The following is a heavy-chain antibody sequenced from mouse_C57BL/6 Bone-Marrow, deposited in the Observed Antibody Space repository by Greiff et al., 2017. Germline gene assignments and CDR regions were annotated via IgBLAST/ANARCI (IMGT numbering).Heavy chain of an antibody. CDR2: ISSGGSYT. J-gene: IGHJ3*01. CDR1: GFTFSSYG. V-gene: IGHV5-6*01. Sequence: EVKLQESGGDLVKPGGSLKLSCAASGFTFSSYGMSWVRQTPDKRLEWVATISSGGSYTYYPDSVKGRFTISRDNAKNTLYLQMSSLKSEDTAMYYCARQAWFAYWGQGTLVTVSA. CDR3: ARQAWFAY.